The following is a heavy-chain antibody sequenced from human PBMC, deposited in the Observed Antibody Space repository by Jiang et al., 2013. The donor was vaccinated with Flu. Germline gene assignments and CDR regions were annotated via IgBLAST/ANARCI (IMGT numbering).Heavy chain of an antibody. CDR3: ARGGNYRLDC. V-gene: IGHV4-4*02. CDR2: IYHNGNT. D-gene: IGHD3-16*02. J-gene: IGHJ4*02. CDR1: GVSLSSIDW. Sequence: LVKPSETLSLTCAVSGVSLSSIDWWTWVRQPPGGGLEWIGEIYHNGNTNYNPSLKSRVTISLDKSRNYFSLKLTSVTAADTAVYYCARGGNYRLDCWGQGTLVTVSS.